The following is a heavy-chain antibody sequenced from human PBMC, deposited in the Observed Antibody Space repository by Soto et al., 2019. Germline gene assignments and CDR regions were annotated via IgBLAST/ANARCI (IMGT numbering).Heavy chain of an antibody. J-gene: IGHJ5*02. CDR2: IIPIFGTA. Sequence: ASVKVSCKASGGTFSSYAISWVRQAPGQGLEWMGGIIPIFGTANYAQKFQGRVTITADESTSTAYMELSSLRSEDTAVYYCASARLAEVAATPYWFDPWGQGTLVTVSS. D-gene: IGHD2-15*01. CDR1: GGTFSSYA. CDR3: ASARLAEVAATPYWFDP. V-gene: IGHV1-69*13.